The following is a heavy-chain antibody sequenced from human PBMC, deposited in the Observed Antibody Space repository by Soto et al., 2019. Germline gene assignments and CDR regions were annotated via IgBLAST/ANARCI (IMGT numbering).Heavy chain of an antibody. CDR2: IYYSGST. Sequence: SETLSLTCTVSGGSISSYYWSWIRQPPGKGLEWIGYIYYSGSTNYNPSLKSRVTISVDTSKNPFSLKLSSVTAADTAVYYCARSVQPLLYFDYWGQGTLVTVSS. V-gene: IGHV4-59*08. D-gene: IGHD2-21*02. J-gene: IGHJ4*02. CDR3: ARSVQPLLYFDY. CDR1: GGSISSYY.